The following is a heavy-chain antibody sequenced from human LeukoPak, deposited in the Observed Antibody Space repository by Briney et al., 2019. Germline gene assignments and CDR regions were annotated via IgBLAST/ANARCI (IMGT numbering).Heavy chain of an antibody. Sequence: SETLSLTCAVSGYSISSGYYWGWIRPPPGKGLEWIGSIYHSGSTYYNPSLKSRVTISVDTSKNQFSLKLSSVTAADTAVYYCARGNNYYDSSGYYYQDYWGQGTLVTVSS. CDR3: ARGNNYYDSSGYYYQDY. CDR1: GYSISSGYY. V-gene: IGHV4-38-2*01. J-gene: IGHJ4*02. CDR2: IYHSGST. D-gene: IGHD3-22*01.